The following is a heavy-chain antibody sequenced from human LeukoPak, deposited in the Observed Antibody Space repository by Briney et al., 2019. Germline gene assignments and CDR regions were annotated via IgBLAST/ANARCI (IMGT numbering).Heavy chain of an antibody. D-gene: IGHD5-12*01. Sequence: ASVKVSCKASGGTFSSYAISWVRQAPGQGLEWMGGIIPIFGTANYAQKFQGRVTITADESTSTAYMELSSLRSGDTAVYYCARDLGYSGYDDAFDIWGQGTMVTVSS. CDR1: GGTFSSYA. CDR3: ARDLGYSGYDDAFDI. J-gene: IGHJ3*02. CDR2: IIPIFGTA. V-gene: IGHV1-69*13.